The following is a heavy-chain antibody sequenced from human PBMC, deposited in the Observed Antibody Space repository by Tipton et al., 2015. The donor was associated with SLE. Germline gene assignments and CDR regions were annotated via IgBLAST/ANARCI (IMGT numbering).Heavy chain of an antibody. J-gene: IGHJ4*02. D-gene: IGHD5-18*01. V-gene: IGHV3-30*04. Sequence: QLVQSGGGVVQPGRSLRLSCAASGFSLSSYTMHWVRQAPGKGLEWVAVVSDDGSHKYYADSVKGRFTISRDTSKNTLSLQMNSLRAEDTAVYYCARVYSWGASYFDYWGQGTLVTVSS. CDR2: VSDDGSHK. CDR3: ARVYSWGASYFDY. CDR1: GFSLSSYT.